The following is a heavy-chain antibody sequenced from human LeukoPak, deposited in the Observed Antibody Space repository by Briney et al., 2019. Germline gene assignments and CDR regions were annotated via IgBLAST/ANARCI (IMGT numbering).Heavy chain of an antibody. CDR1: GYTFTGYY. V-gene: IGHV1-2*02. CDR3: ARASQLVVASLYFDY. J-gene: IGHJ4*02. CDR2: INPNSGGT. D-gene: IGHD6-6*01. Sequence: ASVKVSCKASGYTFTGYYMHWVRQAPGQGLEWMGWINPNSGGTNYAQKFQGRVTMTRDTSISTAYMELSRLRSDDTAVYYCARASQLVVASLYFDYWGQGTLVTVSS.